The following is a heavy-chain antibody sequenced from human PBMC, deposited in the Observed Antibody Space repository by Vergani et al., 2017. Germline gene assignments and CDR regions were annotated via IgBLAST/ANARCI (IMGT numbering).Heavy chain of an antibody. V-gene: IGHV4-34*01. CDR2: INHSGST. Sequence: QVQLQQWGAGLLKPSETLSLTCAVYGGSFSGYYWTWIRQPPGKGLEWIGEINHSGSTNYNPSLKSRGTISVDTSRNQFSLKLNSVTAADTAVYYCARGIVGAPLYYFDYWGQGTLVTVSS. D-gene: IGHD1-26*01. CDR1: GGSFSGYY. J-gene: IGHJ4*02. CDR3: ARGIVGAPLYYFDY.